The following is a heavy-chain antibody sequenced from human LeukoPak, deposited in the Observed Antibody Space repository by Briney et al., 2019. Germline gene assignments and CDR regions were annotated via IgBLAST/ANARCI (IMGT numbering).Heavy chain of an antibody. V-gene: IGHV3-21*01. J-gene: IGHJ4*02. CDR2: ISSSSSYI. CDR1: GFTFSSYS. CDR3: ARVKDRQQLVFDY. D-gene: IGHD6-13*01. Sequence: GGSLRLSCAASGFTFSSYSMNWVRQAPGKGLEWVSSISSSSSYIYYADSVKGRFTISRDNAKNSLYLQMNSLRAEDTAVYYCARVKDRQQLVFDYWGQGTLVIVSS.